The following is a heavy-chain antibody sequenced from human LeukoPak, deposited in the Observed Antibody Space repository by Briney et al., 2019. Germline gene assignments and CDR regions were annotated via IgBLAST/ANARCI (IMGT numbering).Heavy chain of an antibody. CDR3: AGDFWSGKILDY. J-gene: IGHJ4*02. Sequence: SETLSLTCTVSGGSISSFCWNWIRQPAGKGLEWIGRINTGGSTDYNPSLKSRVTLSLDTSKNQFSLKLSSVTAADTAVYFCAGDFWSGKILDYWGQGILVTVSS. CDR2: INTGGST. CDR1: GGSISSFC. V-gene: IGHV4-4*07. D-gene: IGHD3-3*01.